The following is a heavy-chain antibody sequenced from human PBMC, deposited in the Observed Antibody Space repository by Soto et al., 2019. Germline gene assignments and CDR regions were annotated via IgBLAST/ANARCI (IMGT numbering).Heavy chain of an antibody. J-gene: IGHJ3*02. CDR1: GGSISSSSYY. CDR2: IYYSGST. Sequence: QLQLQESGPGLVKPSETLSLTCTVSGGSISSSSYYWGWIRQPPGKGLEWIGSIYYSGSTYYNPSLKSRVTISVDTSKNQFSLKLSSVTAADTAVYYCARVYGSGSPPIDDAFDIWGQGTMVTVSS. V-gene: IGHV4-39*01. CDR3: ARVYGSGSPPIDDAFDI. D-gene: IGHD3-10*01.